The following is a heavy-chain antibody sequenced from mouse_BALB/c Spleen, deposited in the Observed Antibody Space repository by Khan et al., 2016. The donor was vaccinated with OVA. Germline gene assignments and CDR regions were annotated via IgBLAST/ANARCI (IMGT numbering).Heavy chain of an antibody. V-gene: IGHV2-2*02. Sequence: QVQLKESGPGLVQPSQSLSITCTVSGFSLNSYGIHWVRQSPGKGLEWLGVIWSGGSTDYSAAFISRPSISKDNSKSQVFFKMNSLQANDTAIYYCARNYDYDEGLAYWGQGTLVTVSA. D-gene: IGHD2-4*01. CDR2: IWSGGST. J-gene: IGHJ3*01. CDR3: ARNYDYDEGLAY. CDR1: GFSLNSYG.